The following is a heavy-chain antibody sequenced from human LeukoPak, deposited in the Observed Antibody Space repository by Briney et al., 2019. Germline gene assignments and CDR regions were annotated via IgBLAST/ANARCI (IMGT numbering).Heavy chain of an antibody. Sequence: SQTLSLTCTVSGGSISSGGYYWSWIRQHPGKGLEWIGYIYYSGSTYYNPSLKSRVTISVDTSKNQFSLKLSSVTAADTAVYYCARAGRESSRYYFDYWGQGTLVTVSS. CDR3: ARAGRESSRYYFDY. CDR2: IYYSGST. CDR1: GGSISSGGYY. J-gene: IGHJ4*02. V-gene: IGHV4-31*03. D-gene: IGHD2-15*01.